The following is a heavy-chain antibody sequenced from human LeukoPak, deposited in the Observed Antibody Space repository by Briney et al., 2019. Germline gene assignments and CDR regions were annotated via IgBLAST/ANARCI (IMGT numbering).Heavy chain of an antibody. J-gene: IGHJ4*02. CDR3: ARGVYIAAAQYGF. CDR2: IYYSGST. CDR1: GGSMSPYH. V-gene: IGHV4-59*01. D-gene: IGHD6-13*01. Sequence: SETLSLTCTVSGGSMSPYHWGWIRQPPGKGLEWTGYIYYSGSTNYNPSLKSRVTISVDTSKNQFSLKLSSVTAADTAVYYCARGVYIAAAQYGFWGQGTLVTVSS.